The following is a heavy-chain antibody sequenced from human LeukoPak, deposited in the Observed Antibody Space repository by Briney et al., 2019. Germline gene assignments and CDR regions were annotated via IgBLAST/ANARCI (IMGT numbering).Heavy chain of an antibody. CDR2: IKSKTDGGTT. V-gene: IGHV3-15*01. CDR3: TTETYYYDSSGYYSGWGYYYYGMDV. Sequence: RSGGSLRLSCAASGFTFSNAWMSWVRQAPGKGLEWVGRIKSKTDGGTTDYAAPVKGRFTISRDDSKTTLYLQMNSLKTEDTAVYYCTTETYYYDSSGYYSGWGYYYYGMDVWGQGTTVTVSS. J-gene: IGHJ6*02. CDR1: GFTFSNAW. D-gene: IGHD3-22*01.